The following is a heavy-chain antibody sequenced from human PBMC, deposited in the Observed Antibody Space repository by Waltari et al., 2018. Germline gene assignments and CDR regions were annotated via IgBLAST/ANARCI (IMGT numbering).Heavy chain of an antibody. J-gene: IGHJ3*02. Sequence: QVQLVQSGAEVKKPGASVKVSCKVSGYPLTELSMHWVRQAPGKGLEWMGGFDPEDGETIYAQKFQGRVTMTEDTSTDTAYMELSSLRSEDTAVYYCATDRCSSTSCYSSAAAFDIWGQGTMVTVSS. D-gene: IGHD2-2*01. CDR1: GYPLTELS. CDR2: FDPEDGET. V-gene: IGHV1-24*01. CDR3: ATDRCSSTSCYSSAAAFDI.